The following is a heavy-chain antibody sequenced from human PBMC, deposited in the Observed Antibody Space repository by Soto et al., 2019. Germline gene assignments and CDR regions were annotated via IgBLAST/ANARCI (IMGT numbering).Heavy chain of an antibody. D-gene: IGHD3-16*01. Sequence: QVQLVESGGGVVQPGGSLRFSCAASGFNFRNFGLFWVRQPPGKGLEWVTLITYDGENKYYLDSVKGRFSISRDTSKSAVYLQMNTLRVEDTAVYFCVKDRRHYYDLQTHYGLDIWGPGTTVTVSS. CDR1: GFNFRNFG. V-gene: IGHV3-30*18. CDR3: VKDRRHYYDLQTHYGLDI. CDR2: ITYDGENK. J-gene: IGHJ6*02.